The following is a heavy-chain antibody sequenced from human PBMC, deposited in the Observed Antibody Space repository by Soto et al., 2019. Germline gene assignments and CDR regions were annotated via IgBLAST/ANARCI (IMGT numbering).Heavy chain of an antibody. Sequence: QVQLVQSGAEVKKPGSSVKVSCKASGGTFSSYAISWVRQAPGQGLEWMGGIIPIFGTANYAQKFQGRVTITADKTTSTAYMGRSSLRYEKTPVYYCARDPSCWPRYFGGGRCYNNCFDPCGQGTLVTVSS. J-gene: IGHJ5*02. CDR2: IIPIFGTA. D-gene: IGHD2-15*01. V-gene: IGHV1-69*06. CDR3: ARDPSCWPRYFGGGRCYNNCFDP. CDR1: GGTFSSYA.